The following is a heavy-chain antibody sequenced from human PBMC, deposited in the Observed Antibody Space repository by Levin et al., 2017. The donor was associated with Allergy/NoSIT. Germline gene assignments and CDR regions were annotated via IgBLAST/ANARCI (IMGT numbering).Heavy chain of an antibody. Sequence: GASVKVSCKASGYTFTDYYMHWVRQAPGQGLEWMGWINPNSGVTNYAQKFQDRVTMTRDTSISTAYMQLSRLISDDTALYYCAREHDSSSYCFDYWGQGTLVTVSS. CDR1: GYTFTDYY. CDR3: AREHDSSSYCFDY. J-gene: IGHJ4*02. D-gene: IGHD3-22*01. CDR2: INPNSGVT. V-gene: IGHV1-2*02.